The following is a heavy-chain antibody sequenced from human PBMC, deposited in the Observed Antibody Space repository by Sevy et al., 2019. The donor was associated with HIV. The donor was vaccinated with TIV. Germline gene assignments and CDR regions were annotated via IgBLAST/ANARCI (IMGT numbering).Heavy chain of an antibody. Sequence: GGSLRLSCAASGFNFSSHGMHWVRQAPGKGLEWVAVISYDGSQKYYADSIKGRFTISRDNSKNKLSLQMNSLKREDTALYYCAKEVMPSGPRLLWFAELLYQFDFWGQGTLVTVSS. V-gene: IGHV3-30*18. CDR2: ISYDGSQK. CDR3: AKEVMPSGPRLLWFAELLYQFDF. CDR1: GFNFSSHG. J-gene: IGHJ4*02. D-gene: IGHD3-10*01.